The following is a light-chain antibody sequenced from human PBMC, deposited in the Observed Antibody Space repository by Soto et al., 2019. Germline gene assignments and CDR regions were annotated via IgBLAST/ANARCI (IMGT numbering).Light chain of an antibody. Sequence: QSVLIQPASVSGSPGQSITISCTGTSSDVGSYNFVSWYQQHPGKAPKLMIYEVSKRPSGVSNRFSGSKSGNTASLTISGLQAEDEADYYCCSYAGSSTLVFGTGTKLTVL. CDR1: SSDVGSYNF. V-gene: IGLV2-23*02. CDR2: EVS. J-gene: IGLJ1*01. CDR3: CSYAGSSTLV.